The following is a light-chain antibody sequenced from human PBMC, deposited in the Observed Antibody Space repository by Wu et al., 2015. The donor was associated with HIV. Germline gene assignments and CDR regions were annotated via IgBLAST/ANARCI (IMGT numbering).Light chain of an antibody. J-gene: IGKJ4*01. CDR3: QQTYSTFLLT. Sequence: DIQMTQSPSSLSASVGDRVTITCRASQNIENYLNWYQQKLGKAPKLLIYAVSTLQGGVPSRFSGSGSGTHFTLTISSLQPEDFATYHCQQTYSTFLLTFGGGTKVEMK. CDR1: QNIENY. CDR2: AVS. V-gene: IGKV1-39*01.